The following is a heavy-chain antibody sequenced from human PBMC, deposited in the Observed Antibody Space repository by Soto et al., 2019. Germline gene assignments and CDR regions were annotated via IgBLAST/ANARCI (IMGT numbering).Heavy chain of an antibody. V-gene: IGHV3-30-3*01. J-gene: IGHJ4*02. CDR2: ISYDGSNK. CDR3: ARDWAGSSGPFDY. CDR1: GFTFSSYA. Sequence: LRLSCAASGFTFSSYAMHWVRQAPGKGLEWVAVISYDGSNKYYADSVKGRFTISRDNSKNTLYLQMNSLRAEDTAVYYCARDWAGSSGPFDYWGQGTLVTVSS. D-gene: IGHD3-22*01.